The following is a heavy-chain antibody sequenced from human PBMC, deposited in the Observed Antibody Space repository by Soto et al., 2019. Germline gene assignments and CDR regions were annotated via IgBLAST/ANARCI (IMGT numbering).Heavy chain of an antibody. CDR2: VVYIGST. J-gene: IGHJ4*02. Sequence: QLQLQESGPGLVKPSETLSLTCTVSGGSISSSIFYWAWIRQPPGKGLECIGSVVYIGSTYYNPSLKSRVTISVDTSKNQFSLKLSSVTAADTAVYYCARLSSSWQAFDYWGQGSLVTVSS. CDR1: GGSISSSIFY. V-gene: IGHV4-39*01. D-gene: IGHD6-6*01. CDR3: ARLSSSWQAFDY.